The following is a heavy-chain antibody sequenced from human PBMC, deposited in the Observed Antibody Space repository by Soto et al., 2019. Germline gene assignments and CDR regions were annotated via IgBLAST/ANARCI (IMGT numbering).Heavy chain of an antibody. Sequence: GGSLRLSCAASGFTFSGSAMHWVRQASGKGLEWVGRIRSKANSYATAYAASVKGRFTISRDDSKNTAYLQMNSLKTEDTAVYYCTSSNDYGDYYYYGMDVWGRGTTVTVSS. V-gene: IGHV3-73*01. CDR1: GFTFSGSA. CDR2: IRSKANSYAT. J-gene: IGHJ6*02. D-gene: IGHD4-17*01. CDR3: TSSNDYGDYYYYGMDV.